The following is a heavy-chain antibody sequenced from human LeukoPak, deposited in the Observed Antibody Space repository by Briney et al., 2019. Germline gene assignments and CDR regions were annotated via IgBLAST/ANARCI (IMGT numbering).Heavy chain of an antibody. V-gene: IGHV3-23*01. CDR2: ISGSGGSR. CDR1: GFTFSSYA. Sequence: PGGSLRLSCAASGFTFSSYAMSWVRQAPGKGLEWVSSISGSGGSRYYADSLKGRFTISRVNSKNTLYLQMNSLRAEDTAVYYCAKSTFEVATMVDYWGQGTLVTVSS. D-gene: IGHD5-12*01. J-gene: IGHJ4*02. CDR3: AKSTFEVATMVDY.